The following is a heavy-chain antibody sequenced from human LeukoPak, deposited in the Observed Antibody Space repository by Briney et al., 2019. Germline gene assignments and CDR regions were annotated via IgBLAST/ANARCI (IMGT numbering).Heavy chain of an antibody. D-gene: IGHD2-2*01. V-gene: IGHV1-69*05. CDR3: ARAIVVVPAAQRYYYYYMDV. J-gene: IGHJ6*03. Sequence: ASVKVSCKASGGTFSSYAISWVRQAPGQGLEWIGGIIPIFGTANYAQKFQGRVTITTDESTSTAYMELSSLRSEDTAVYYCARAIVVVPAAQRYYYYYMDVWGKGTTVTVSS. CDR2: IIPIFGTA. CDR1: GGTFSSYA.